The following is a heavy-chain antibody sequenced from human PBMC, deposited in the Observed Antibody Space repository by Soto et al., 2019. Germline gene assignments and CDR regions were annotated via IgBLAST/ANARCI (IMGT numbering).Heavy chain of an antibody. CDR1: GDSIGNALYF. V-gene: IGHV4-39*07. CDR3: ASVGMITFGGVIDPDAFDI. J-gene: IGHJ3*02. Sequence: SETLSLTCTVSGDSIGNALYFWGWIRQPPGKGLEWIGSIYYRGNTYYNPSLKSRVTVSLDTSKNQFSLKLSSVTAADTAVYYCASVGMITFGGVIDPDAFDIWGQGTMVTVSS. D-gene: IGHD3-16*02. CDR2: IYYRGNT.